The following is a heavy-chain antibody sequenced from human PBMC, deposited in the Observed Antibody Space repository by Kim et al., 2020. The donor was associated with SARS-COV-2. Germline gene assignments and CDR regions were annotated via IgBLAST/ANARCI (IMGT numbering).Heavy chain of an antibody. V-gene: IGHV4-39*01. CDR2: IYYSGST. Sequence: SETLSLTCTVSGGSISSSSYYWGWIRQPPGKGLEWIGSIYYSGSTYYNPSLKSRVTISVDTSKNQFSLKLSSVTAADTAVYYCARQARDFPVRVNWFDPWGQGTLVTVSS. D-gene: IGHD3-3*01. CDR3: ARQARDFPVRVNWFDP. J-gene: IGHJ5*02. CDR1: GGSISSSSYY.